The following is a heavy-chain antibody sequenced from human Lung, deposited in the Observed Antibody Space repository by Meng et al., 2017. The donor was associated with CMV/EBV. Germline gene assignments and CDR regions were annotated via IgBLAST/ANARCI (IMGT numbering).Heavy chain of an antibody. J-gene: IGHJ4*02. Sequence: VXCKXXGYIFTNCGISWVRQAPGQGLEWMGWISAYSGNTNFAQNLQGRVTMTTDTSTSTAYMELRSLRSDDTAVYYCARNTIFGVVIIPWFDYWGQGTLVTVSS. CDR2: ISAYSGNT. V-gene: IGHV1-18*01. CDR3: ARNTIFGVVIIPWFDY. D-gene: IGHD3-3*01. CDR1: GYIFTNCG.